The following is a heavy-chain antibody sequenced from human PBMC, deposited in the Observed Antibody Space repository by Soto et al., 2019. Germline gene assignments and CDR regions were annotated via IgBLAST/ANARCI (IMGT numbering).Heavy chain of an antibody. D-gene: IGHD2-15*01. CDR3: EKDRGYCSGGSCYWFDP. J-gene: IGHJ5*02. Sequence: GGSLRLSCAASGFTFSSYAMSWVRQAPGKGLEWVSAISGSGGSTYYADSVKGRFTISRDNSKNTLYLQMNSLRAEDTAVYYCEKDRGYCSGGSCYWFDPWGQGTLVTVSS. CDR2: ISGSGGST. CDR1: GFTFSSYA. V-gene: IGHV3-23*01.